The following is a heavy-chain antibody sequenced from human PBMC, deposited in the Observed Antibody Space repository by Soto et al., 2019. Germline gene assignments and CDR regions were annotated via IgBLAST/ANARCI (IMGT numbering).Heavy chain of an antibody. CDR3: AREVQVHTPAFVY. J-gene: IGHJ4*02. V-gene: IGHV1-69*19. CDR1: GGTFTTYA. CDR2: ISPMFGAA. D-gene: IGHD3-10*01. Sequence: QVQLVQSGAEMKKPGSSVKVSCPSSGGTFTTYAMNWVRQAPGQGPEWMGDISPMFGAANYAPKFQGRVTITADESTGTSYMHLSSLTSEDTALYFCAREVQVHTPAFVYWGQGTLVTVSS.